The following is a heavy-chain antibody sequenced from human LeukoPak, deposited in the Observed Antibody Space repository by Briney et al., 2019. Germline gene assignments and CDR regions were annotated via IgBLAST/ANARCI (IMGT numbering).Heavy chain of an antibody. D-gene: IGHD3-22*01. CDR2: IYSDGRT. Sequence: GGSLRLSCAASGFTVSNKYMTWVRQAPGKGLEWVSLIYSDGRTYYADSVKGRCTISRDNSKNTLYLQMSNLRAEDTAVYYCAKAFYDRGGFYTDALDMWGQGTMVTVSS. V-gene: IGHV3-53*01. J-gene: IGHJ3*02. CDR1: GFTVSNKY. CDR3: AKAFYDRGGFYTDALDM.